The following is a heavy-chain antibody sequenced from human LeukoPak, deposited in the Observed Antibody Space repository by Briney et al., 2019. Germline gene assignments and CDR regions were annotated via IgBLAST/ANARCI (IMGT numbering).Heavy chain of an antibody. D-gene: IGHD1-1*01. V-gene: IGHV3-53*01. CDR2: IYSGGST. CDR3: ARDRVNWNDVGGLFDY. CDR1: GFTVSSNY. Sequence: GGSLRLACAASGFTVSSNYMSWVRQAPGKGLEWVSLIYSGGSTSYADSVKGRFTFSRDNSKNTLYLQMNSLRAEDTAVYYCARDRVNWNDVGGLFDYWGQGTLVTVSS. J-gene: IGHJ4*02.